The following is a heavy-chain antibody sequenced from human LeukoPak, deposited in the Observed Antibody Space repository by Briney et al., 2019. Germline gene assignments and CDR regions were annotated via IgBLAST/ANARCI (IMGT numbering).Heavy chain of an antibody. J-gene: IGHJ3*02. D-gene: IGHD1-1*01. CDR1: GYTLTELS. Sequence: ASVKVSCKVSGYTLTELSMHWVRQAPGKGLEWMGGFDPEDGETIYAQKFQGRVTMTEDTSTDTAYMELSSLRSEDTAVYYCATVKTTYNWNSGAFDIWGQGTMVTVSS. CDR3: ATVKTTYNWNSGAFDI. V-gene: IGHV1-24*01. CDR2: FDPEDGET.